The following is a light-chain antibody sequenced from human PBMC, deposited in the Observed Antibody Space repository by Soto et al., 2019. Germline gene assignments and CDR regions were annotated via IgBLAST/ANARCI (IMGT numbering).Light chain of an antibody. V-gene: IGLV1-40*01. J-gene: IGLJ2*01. Sequence: QSVLTQPPSMSGAPGQRVTISCTGSSSNIGAGYDVHWYQQLPGTPPKLIIFEVSNRPSGISSRFSGSKSGNTASLTISGLQAEDEADYYCASYTSSSTSVIFGRGTKLTVL. CDR2: EVS. CDR3: ASYTSSSTSVI. CDR1: SSNIGAGYD.